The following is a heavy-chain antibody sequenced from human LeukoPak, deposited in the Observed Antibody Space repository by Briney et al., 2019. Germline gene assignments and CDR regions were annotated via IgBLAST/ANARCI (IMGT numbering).Heavy chain of an antibody. CDR3: ASSTIFGVVTRPFDP. Sequence: GGSLRLSCAASGFTFSSYTISWVRQAPGQGLEWMGRIIPILGIANYAQKFQGRVTITADKSTSTAYMELSSLRSEDTAVYYCASSTIFGVVTRPFDPWGQGTLVTVSS. D-gene: IGHD3-3*01. CDR2: IIPILGIA. V-gene: IGHV1-69*02. J-gene: IGHJ5*02. CDR1: GFTFSSYT.